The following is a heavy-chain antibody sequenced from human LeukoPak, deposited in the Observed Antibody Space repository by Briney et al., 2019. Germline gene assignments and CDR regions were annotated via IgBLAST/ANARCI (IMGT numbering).Heavy chain of an antibody. J-gene: IGHJ4*02. CDR1: GLTFDDYA. Sequence: GGSLRLSCAASGLTFDDYAMHWVRHVPGKGLEWVSGINWNSDSIGYADSVKGRFTISRDNAKNSLYLQMNSLRAEDTALYYCVKGGGSYYGSGSYSFFDYWGRGTLVTVSS. V-gene: IGHV3-9*01. CDR2: INWNSDSI. CDR3: VKGGGSYYGSGSYSFFDY. D-gene: IGHD3-10*01.